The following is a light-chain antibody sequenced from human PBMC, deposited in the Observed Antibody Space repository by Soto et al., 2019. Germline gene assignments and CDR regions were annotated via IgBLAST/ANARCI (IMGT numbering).Light chain of an antibody. CDR1: QSISTY. CDR2: AAS. J-gene: IGKJ4*01. CDR3: QQSYSTPRT. V-gene: IGKV1-39*01. Sequence: DIQMTQSPSSLSASVGDRVTITCRASQSISTYLNWYQQKPGKAPKLLIYAASSLQSGVPSGFSGSGSGTDFTLTISSLQPEDFATYYCQQSYSTPRTFGGGTKVEIK.